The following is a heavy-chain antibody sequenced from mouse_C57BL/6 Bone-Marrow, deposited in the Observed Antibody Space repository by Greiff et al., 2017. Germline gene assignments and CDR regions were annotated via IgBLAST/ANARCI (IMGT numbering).Heavy chain of an antibody. V-gene: IGHV1-52*01. CDR2: IDPSDSET. CDR3: ASADYGSSYGWFAY. CDR1: GYTFTSYW. J-gene: IGHJ3*01. Sequence: QVQLQQPGAELVRPGSSVKLSCKASGYTFTSYWMHWVKQRPIQGLEWIGNIDPSDSETHYTQKFKDKATLTVDKSSSTAYMQLSSLTSEDSAVYYCASADYGSSYGWFAYWGQGTLVTVSA. D-gene: IGHD1-1*01.